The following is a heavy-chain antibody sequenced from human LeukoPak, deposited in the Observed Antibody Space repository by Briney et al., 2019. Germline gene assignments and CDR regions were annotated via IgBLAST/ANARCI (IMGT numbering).Heavy chain of an antibody. J-gene: IGHJ4*02. CDR1: GGSISSYY. CDR2: IYYSGST. V-gene: IGHV4-59*01. CDR3: ASLMVATDYFDY. Sequence: SETLSLTCTVSGGSISSYYWSWIRQPPGRGLEWIGYIYYSGSTNYNPSLKSRLTISVDTSKNQFSLRLSSVTAAGTAVYYCASLMVATDYFDYWGQGTLVTVSS. D-gene: IGHD5-12*01.